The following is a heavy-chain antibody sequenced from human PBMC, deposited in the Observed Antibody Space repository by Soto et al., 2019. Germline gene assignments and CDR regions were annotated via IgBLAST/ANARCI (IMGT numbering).Heavy chain of an antibody. J-gene: IGHJ4*02. Sequence: QLQLQESGPGLVKPSETLSLTCTVSGGSISSSSYYWGWIRQPPGKGLEGIGSINYSGRTYYNPSLKSRVTISVDTSKNKCSLKLSSVTDADTVVYYCARLLLYGSGSRGYFDSWGQGTRVTVSS. CDR2: INYSGRT. D-gene: IGHD3-10*01. CDR3: ARLLLYGSGSRGYFDS. V-gene: IGHV4-39*01. CDR1: GGSISSSSYY.